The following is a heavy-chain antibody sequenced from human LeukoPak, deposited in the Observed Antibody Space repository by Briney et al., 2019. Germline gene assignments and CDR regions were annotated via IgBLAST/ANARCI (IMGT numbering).Heavy chain of an antibody. D-gene: IGHD5-12*01. CDR3: AREGYSGYGGYYYYGMDV. CDR1: GYTFISYG. CDR2: ISAYNGNR. J-gene: IGHJ6*04. Sequence: ASVKVSCKASGYTFISYGISWVRQAPGQGLEWMGWISAYNGNRNSAQEVQGRVTMTTDTSTSTAYMEMRSLRSDDTAVYYCAREGYSGYGGYYYYGMDVWGKGTTVTVSS. V-gene: IGHV1-18*04.